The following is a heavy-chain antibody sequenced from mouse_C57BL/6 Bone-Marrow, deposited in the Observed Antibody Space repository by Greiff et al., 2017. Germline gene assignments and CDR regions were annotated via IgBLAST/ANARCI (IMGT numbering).Heavy chain of an antibody. Sequence: QVQLQQSGAELVRPGTSVKMSCKASGYTFTNYWIGWAKQRPGHGLEWIGDIYPGGGYTKYNEKFKGKATLTADKSSSTAYMQFSSLTSEDSAIYYCARKGRGAMDYWGQGTSVTVSS. CDR1: GYTFTNYW. D-gene: IGHD3-3*01. J-gene: IGHJ4*01. V-gene: IGHV1-63*01. CDR2: IYPGGGYT. CDR3: ARKGRGAMDY.